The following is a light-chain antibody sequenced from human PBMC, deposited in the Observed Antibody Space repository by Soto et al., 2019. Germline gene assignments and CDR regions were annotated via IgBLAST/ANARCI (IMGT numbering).Light chain of an antibody. CDR3: QQYGSSPWT. Sequence: EIVMTQSPATLSVSPGERATLSCRASQSVNIYLAWYQQSPGQAPRLLIYAVSSRATGIPDRFSGSGSGTDFTLTISRLEPEDFAVYFCQQYGSSPWTFGQGTKVDIK. CDR1: QSVNIY. J-gene: IGKJ1*01. CDR2: AVS. V-gene: IGKV3-20*01.